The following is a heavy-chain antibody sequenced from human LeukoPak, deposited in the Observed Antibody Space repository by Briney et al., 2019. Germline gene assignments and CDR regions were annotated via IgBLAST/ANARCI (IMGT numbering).Heavy chain of an antibody. D-gene: IGHD5-24*01. CDR2: ISGSGGST. CDR1: GFTFRDYN. Sequence: GGSLRLSCAASGFTFRDYNMNWVRQAPGQGLEWVSAISGSGGSTYYADSVKGRFTISRDNSKNTLYLQMNSLRAEDTAVYYCAKADGYNYDYYYGMDVWGQGTTVTVSS. J-gene: IGHJ6*02. CDR3: AKADGYNYDYYYGMDV. V-gene: IGHV3-23*01.